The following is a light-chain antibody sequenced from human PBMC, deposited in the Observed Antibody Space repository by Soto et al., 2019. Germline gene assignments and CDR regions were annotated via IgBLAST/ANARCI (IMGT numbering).Light chain of an antibody. CDR2: EAS. CDR1: QRFSTN. V-gene: IGKV3-11*01. CDR3: QQRSSWPRP. J-gene: IGKJ1*01. Sequence: EIVLTQSPATLSLSPGERATPSCRASQRFSTNLAWNQPKAGQAPRRLIYEASNRATGIPARFSGSGAGTVFTLTISRLMPEDFAVYYCQQRSSWPRPFGLGAKVEI.